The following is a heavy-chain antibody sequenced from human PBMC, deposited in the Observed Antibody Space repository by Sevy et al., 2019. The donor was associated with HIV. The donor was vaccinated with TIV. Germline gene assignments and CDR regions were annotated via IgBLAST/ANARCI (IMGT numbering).Heavy chain of an antibody. J-gene: IGHJ6*02. CDR3: AKRYCSTITCYDDDFWNPYYFYGLDV. CDR1: GFIFSNYP. CDR2: ISAGGTTT. Sequence: GGSLRLSCAASGFIFSNYPMSWVRHSPGKGLEWVSDISAGGTTTYYADSVEGRFTISREKSKNTVSLQMNSLGAEDMAIYYCAKRYCSTITCYDDDFWNPYYFYGLDVWCQGISVTVSS. D-gene: IGHD2-2*01. V-gene: IGHV3-23*01.